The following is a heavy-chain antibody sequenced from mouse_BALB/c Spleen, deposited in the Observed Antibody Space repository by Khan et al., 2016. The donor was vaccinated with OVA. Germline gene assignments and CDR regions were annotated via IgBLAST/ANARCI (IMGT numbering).Heavy chain of an antibody. CDR2: IWGGGGT. CDR1: GFSLPRYN. J-gene: IGHJ4*01. Sequence: QVQLKESGPGLVAPSQSLSITCTVSGFSLPRYNIHWVRQPPGKGLEWLGMIWGGGGTDYNSTLKSILSISKDKSRSQVFLKMNSLQTDDTAMFYCARAYYRYDGYYAMDYWGQGTSVTVSS. D-gene: IGHD2-14*01. V-gene: IGHV2-6-4*01. CDR3: ARAYYRYDGYYAMDY.